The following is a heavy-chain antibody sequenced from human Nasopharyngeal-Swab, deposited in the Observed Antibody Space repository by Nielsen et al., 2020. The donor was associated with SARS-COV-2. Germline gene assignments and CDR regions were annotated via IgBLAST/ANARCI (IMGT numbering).Heavy chain of an antibody. D-gene: IGHD5-12*01. CDR3: ARDSPSGATSLYYFYYGMDV. Sequence: GGSLRLSCAASGFSFSDHYMDWVRQAPGKGLEWVGRSRSKANSYTTEYAASVKGRFTISRDDSKNSLYLQMNSLKTEDTAVYFCARDSPSGATSLYYFYYGMDVWGQGTTVTVSS. J-gene: IGHJ6*02. CDR2: SRSKANSYTT. V-gene: IGHV3-72*01. CDR1: GFSFSDHY.